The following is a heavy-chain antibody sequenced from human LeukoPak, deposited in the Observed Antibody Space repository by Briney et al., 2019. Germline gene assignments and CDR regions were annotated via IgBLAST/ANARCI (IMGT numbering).Heavy chain of an antibody. V-gene: IGHV1-2*02. D-gene: IGHD2-15*01. CDR2: INPDSGAT. CDR3: ARDLCHGGSCFHFDS. CDR1: GYTFTDYY. Sequence: ASVKVSCKASGYTFTDYYVHWVRQAPGQGLEWLGWINPDSGATNFAQRFQGRVAMTRDTSVNTAHMELNNLRSDDTAVYYCARDLCHGGSCFHFDSWGQGTLVTVSS. J-gene: IGHJ4*02.